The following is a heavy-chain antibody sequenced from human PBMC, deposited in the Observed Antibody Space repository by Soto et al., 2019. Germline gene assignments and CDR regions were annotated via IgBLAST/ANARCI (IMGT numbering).Heavy chain of an antibody. Sequence: SVKVSCKASGGTFSNSAIIWVRQAPGQGLEWMGGILPIFGTPNYAQKFQGRLMISADEFSSTAYMELYSLRTEDTAVYYCATPAEARYTAMLKGLAHWGQGGLVTVSS. V-gene: IGHV1-69*13. CDR1: GGTFSNSA. CDR2: ILPIFGTP. D-gene: IGHD5-18*01. CDR3: ATPAEARYTAMLKGLAH. J-gene: IGHJ4*02.